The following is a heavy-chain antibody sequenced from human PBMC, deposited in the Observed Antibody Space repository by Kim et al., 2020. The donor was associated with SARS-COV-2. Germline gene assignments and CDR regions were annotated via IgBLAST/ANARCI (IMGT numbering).Heavy chain of an antibody. V-gene: IGHV3-74*01. Sequence: GGSLRLSCAASGFTFSSYWMHWVRQAPGKGLVWVSRINNDGSDTSYADSVKGRFTISRDNAKNTLYLQMNSLRVEDTAVYYCVRGSGNYGYGMGVWGQGTTVTVSS. CDR1: GFTFSSYW. J-gene: IGHJ6*02. D-gene: IGHD3-3*01. CDR2: INNDGSDT. CDR3: VRGSGNYGYGMGV.